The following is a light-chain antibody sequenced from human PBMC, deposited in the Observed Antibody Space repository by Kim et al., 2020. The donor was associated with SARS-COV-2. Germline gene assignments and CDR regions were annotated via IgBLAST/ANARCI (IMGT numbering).Light chain of an antibody. Sequence: QSVLTQPPSVSGAPGQTVTISCTGSSSNIGAGYDVHWYQHLPRAAPKLLIRANTNRPSGVPDRFSASTSGTSASLAITGLQAEDEADFYCQSFDNSLNTWVFGGGTQLTVL. V-gene: IGLV1-40*01. CDR2: ANT. J-gene: IGLJ3*02. CDR1: SSNIGAGYD. CDR3: QSFDNSLNTWV.